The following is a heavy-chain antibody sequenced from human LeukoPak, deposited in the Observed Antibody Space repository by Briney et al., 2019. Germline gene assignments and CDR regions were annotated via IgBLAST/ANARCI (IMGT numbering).Heavy chain of an antibody. D-gene: IGHD6-13*01. CDR2: FYTSGSS. J-gene: IGHJ4*02. Sequence: SETLSLICTVWGGSISSYHWSWIRQPAGKGLEWIGRFYTSGSSNYNPSLKSRVTMSVDTSKNQFSLKLSSVTAADTAVYYCARGLAAFDYWGQGTLVTVSS. CDR3: ARGLAAFDY. CDR1: GGSISSYH. V-gene: IGHV4-4*07.